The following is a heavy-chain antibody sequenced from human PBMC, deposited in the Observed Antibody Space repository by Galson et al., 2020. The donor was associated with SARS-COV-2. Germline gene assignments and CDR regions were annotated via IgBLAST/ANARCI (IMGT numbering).Heavy chain of an antibody. V-gene: IGHV3-13*04. J-gene: IGHJ6*03. CDR1: GFTFSSYD. CDR3: ARGVGDYSNYYYYYCYMDV. Sequence: GGSLRLSCAASGFTFSSYDMHWVRQAPGKGLEWVSAIGTAGDTYYPGSVQSRFTTSSENAKNSSYLQMNSMIAADTAVYYCARGVGDYSNYYYYYCYMDVWGKGTTVIVSS. CDR2: IGTAGDT. D-gene: IGHD4-4*01.